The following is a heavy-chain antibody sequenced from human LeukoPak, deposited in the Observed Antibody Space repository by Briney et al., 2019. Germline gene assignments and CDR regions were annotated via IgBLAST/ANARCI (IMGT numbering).Heavy chain of an antibody. D-gene: IGHD3-16*02. CDR2: MNPNSGGT. J-gene: IGHJ4*02. CDR1: GYTFTDYY. CDR3: ARAIVGDPVFDY. V-gene: IGHV1-2*02. Sequence: ASVKVSCKASGYTFTDYYIHWVRQAPGHGLEWMAWMNPNSGGTNYAQKFQGRVTMTRDTSISTAYMELSRLRSDDTAVYYCARAIVGDPVFDYWGQGTLVTVSS.